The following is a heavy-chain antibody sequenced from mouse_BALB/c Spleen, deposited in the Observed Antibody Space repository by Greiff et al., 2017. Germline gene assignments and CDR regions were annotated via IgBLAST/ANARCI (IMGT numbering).Heavy chain of an antibody. Sequence: DVQLVESGGGLVQPGGSLKLSCAASGFTFSSYGMSWVRQTPDKRLELVATINSNGGSTYYPDSVKGRFTISRDNAKNTLYLQMSSLKSEDTAMYYCARDRGWLLPLYYFDYWGQGTTLTVSS. CDR3: ARDRGWLLPLYYFDY. V-gene: IGHV5-6-3*01. CDR2: INSNGGST. D-gene: IGHD2-3*01. CDR1: GFTFSSYG. J-gene: IGHJ2*01.